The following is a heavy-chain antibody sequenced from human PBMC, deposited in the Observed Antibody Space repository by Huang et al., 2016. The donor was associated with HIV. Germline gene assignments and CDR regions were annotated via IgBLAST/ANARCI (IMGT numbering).Heavy chain of an antibody. D-gene: IGHD3-10*01. J-gene: IGHJ4*02. V-gene: IGHV4-34*01. CDR3: ASRRPRVRGGGGDFPS. CDR1: GGSFSSYS. Sequence: QVQLQQWGAGLLKPSETLSLTCAVYGGSFSSYSWSWIRQSPGTGLHWVGEIDHSGATPYTPSLEGRLTISVDPSKTQFALRLTSVTAADTAVYYCASRRPRVRGGGGDFPSWGQGTLVTVSS. CDR2: IDHSGAT.